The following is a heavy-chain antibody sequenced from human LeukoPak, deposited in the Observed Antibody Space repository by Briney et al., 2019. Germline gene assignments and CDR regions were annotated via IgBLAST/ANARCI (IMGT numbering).Heavy chain of an antibody. CDR3: ARESPPVLQLWTNDAFDI. J-gene: IGHJ3*02. CDR1: GFTFSSYA. CDR2: ISYDGSNK. Sequence: PGGSLRLSCAASGFTFSSYAMHWVRQAPGKGLEWVAVISYDGSNKYYADSVKGRFTISRDNSKNTLYLQMNSLRAEDTAVYYCARESPPVLQLWTNDAFDIWGQGTMVTVSS. V-gene: IGHV3-30*04. D-gene: IGHD5-18*01.